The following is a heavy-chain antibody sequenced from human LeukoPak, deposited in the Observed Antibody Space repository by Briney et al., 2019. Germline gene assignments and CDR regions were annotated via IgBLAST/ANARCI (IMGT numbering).Heavy chain of an antibody. CDR1: GFTFSSSG. V-gene: IGHV3-30*18. Sequence: PGGSLRPSCAASGFTFSSSGMHWVRQAPGKGLEWVAVISYDGSNKYYADSVKGRFTISRDNSKNTLYLQMNSLRAEDTAVYYCAKDSPNDYGDYVPGAFDIWGQGTMVTVSS. D-gene: IGHD4-17*01. J-gene: IGHJ3*02. CDR2: ISYDGSNK. CDR3: AKDSPNDYGDYVPGAFDI.